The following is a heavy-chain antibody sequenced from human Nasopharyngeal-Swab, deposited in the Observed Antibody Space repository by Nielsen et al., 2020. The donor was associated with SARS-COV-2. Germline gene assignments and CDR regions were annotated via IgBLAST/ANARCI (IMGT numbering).Heavy chain of an antibody. D-gene: IGHD1-14*01. CDR2: IYPGDSDT. J-gene: IGHJ5*02. CDR1: GYSFTSYW. CDR3: ARRFEPSPGGYWFDP. V-gene: IGHV5-51*01. Sequence: GESLKISCKGSGYSFTSYWIGWVRQMPGKGLEWMGIIYPGDSDTRYSPSFQGQVTISVDKSISTAYLQWSSLKASDTAMYYCARRFEPSPGGYWFDPWGQGTLVTVSS.